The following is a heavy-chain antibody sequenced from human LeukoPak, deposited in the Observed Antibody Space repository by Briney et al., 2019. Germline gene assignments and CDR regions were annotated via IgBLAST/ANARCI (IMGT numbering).Heavy chain of an antibody. J-gene: IGHJ4*02. V-gene: IGHV1-8*01. CDR2: MNPNSGNT. CDR1: GYNFTSYD. Sequence: SVKVSCKASGYNFTSYDLNWVRPATVQALEWVRWMNPNSGNTGYAQKFQGRVTMTRNTSISTAYMELSSLRSEDTAVYYCARGLVGASVEFDYLGQGTLVTVSS. CDR3: ARGLVGASVEFDY. D-gene: IGHD1-26*01.